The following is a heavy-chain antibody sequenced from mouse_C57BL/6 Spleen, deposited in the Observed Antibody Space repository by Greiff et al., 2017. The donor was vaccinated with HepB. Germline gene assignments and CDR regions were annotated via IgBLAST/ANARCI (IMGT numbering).Heavy chain of an antibody. Sequence: QVQLQQPGAELVRPGSSVKLSCKASGYTFTSYWMHWVKQRPIQGLEWIGHIDPSDSETHYNQKFKDKATLTVDKSSSTDYMQLSSLTSEDSAVYFCARSRGEGSWFAYWGQGTLVTVSA. CDR1: GYTFTSYW. J-gene: IGHJ3*01. V-gene: IGHV1-52*01. CDR3: ARSRGEGSWFAY. CDR2: IDPSDSET.